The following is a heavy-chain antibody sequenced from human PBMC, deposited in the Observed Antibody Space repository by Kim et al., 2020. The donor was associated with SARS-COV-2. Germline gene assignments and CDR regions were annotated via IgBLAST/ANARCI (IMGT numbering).Heavy chain of an antibody. V-gene: IGHV3-15*01. CDR2: IKSKSDGGST. J-gene: IGHJ4*02. CDR1: GFIFSNSW. CDR3: TTCVVVVAATATWFDY. D-gene: IGHD2-15*01. Sequence: GGSLRLSCAASGFIFSNSWMSWVRQAPGKGLECVGRIKSKSDGGSTDYSAPVKGRFTISRDDSKNTLYLQMNSLKTEDTAVYYCTTCVVVVAATATWFDYGGQGTLVTVSS.